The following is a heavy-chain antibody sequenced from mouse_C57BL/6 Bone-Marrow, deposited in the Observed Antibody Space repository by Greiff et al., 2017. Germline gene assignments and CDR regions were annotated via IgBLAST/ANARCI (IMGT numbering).Heavy chain of an antibody. Sequence: QVQLQQSGPGLVQPSQSLSITCTVSGFSLTSYGVHWVRQSPGKGLEWLGVIWRGGSTDYNAAFMSRLSITKDNSKSQVIFKMNSLRAEDTAIYYCAKASCDYDYGGYAMDYWGQGTSVTVSS. CDR3: AKASCDYDYGGYAMDY. CDR1: GFSLTSYG. V-gene: IGHV2-5*01. J-gene: IGHJ4*01. CDR2: IWRGGST. D-gene: IGHD2-4*01.